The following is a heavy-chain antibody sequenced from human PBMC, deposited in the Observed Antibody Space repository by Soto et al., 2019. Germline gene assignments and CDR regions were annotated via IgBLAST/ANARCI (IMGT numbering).Heavy chain of an antibody. CDR1: GFTFSSYA. CDR3: PSAEYFDTSGPPYDY. Sequence: PGGSLRLSCAASGFTFSSYAMHWVRQAPGKGLEWVAVISSDGSKKYYADSVKGRFTISRDNSENTLFLQMNSLRAEDTAVYYCPSAEYFDTSGPPYDYWGQGSLVTV. J-gene: IGHJ4*02. CDR2: ISSDGSKK. V-gene: IGHV3-30-3*01. D-gene: IGHD3-22*01.